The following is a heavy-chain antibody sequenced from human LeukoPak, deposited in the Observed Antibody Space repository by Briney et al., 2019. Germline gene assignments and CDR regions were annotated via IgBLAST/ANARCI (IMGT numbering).Heavy chain of an antibody. CDR2: ISAYNGNT. J-gene: IGHJ6*02. CDR1: GYTFTSYG. D-gene: IGHD3-3*01. V-gene: IGHV1-18*01. Sequence: ASVKVSCKASGYTFTSYGISWVRQAPGQGLEWMGWISAYNGNTNYAQKLQGRVTMTTDTSTSTAYMELRSLRSEDTAVYYCARSIPKGRYYDFWSGYHPYYYYGMDVWGQGTTVTVSS. CDR3: ARSIPKGRYYDFWSGYHPYYYYGMDV.